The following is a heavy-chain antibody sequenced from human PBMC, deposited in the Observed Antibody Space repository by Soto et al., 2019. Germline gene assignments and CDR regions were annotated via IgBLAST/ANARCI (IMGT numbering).Heavy chain of an antibody. V-gene: IGHV1-69*08. CDR1: AGTFSSYT. CDR2: IIPLSGSV. D-gene: IGHD2-15*01. Sequence: QVHLVQSGPEVKKPGSSVKVSCQASAGTFSSYTISWVRQAPGQGLEWMGRIIPLSGSVNYSQRFQGRVTMTADTSTNTAYMELSGLRSEDTAIYYCAASNRFYCFQFWGQGTPATVS. CDR3: AASNRFYCFQF. J-gene: IGHJ4*02.